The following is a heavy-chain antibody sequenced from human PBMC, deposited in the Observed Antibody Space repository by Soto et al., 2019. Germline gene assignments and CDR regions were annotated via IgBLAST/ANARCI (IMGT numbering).Heavy chain of an antibody. CDR2: IKQDGSEK. D-gene: IGHD2-2*01. Sequence: PGGSLRLSCAASGFTFSSYWMSWVRQAPGKGLEWVANIKQDGSEKYYVDSVKGRFTISRDNAKNSLYLQMNSLRAEDTAVYYCARDQHIVVVPAASPDWFDPWGQGTLVTVSS. CDR1: GFTFSSYW. CDR3: ARDQHIVVVPAASPDWFDP. V-gene: IGHV3-7*01. J-gene: IGHJ5*02.